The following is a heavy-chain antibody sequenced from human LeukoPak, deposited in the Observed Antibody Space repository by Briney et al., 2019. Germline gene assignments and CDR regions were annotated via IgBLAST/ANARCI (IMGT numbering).Heavy chain of an antibody. CDR1: GGSSSGYY. D-gene: IGHD3-3*01. Sequence: SETLSLTCAVYGGSSSGYYWSWIRQPPGKGLEWIGEINHSGSTNYNPSLKSRVTISVDTSKNQFSLKLSSVTAADTAVYYCARLPYYDFWSGYNPTQGDYWGQGTLVTVSS. J-gene: IGHJ4*02. CDR2: INHSGST. V-gene: IGHV4-34*01. CDR3: ARLPYYDFWSGYNPTQGDY.